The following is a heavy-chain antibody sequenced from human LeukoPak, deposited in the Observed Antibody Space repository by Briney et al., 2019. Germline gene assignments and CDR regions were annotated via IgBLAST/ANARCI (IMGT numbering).Heavy chain of an antibody. V-gene: IGHV4-34*01. Sequence: SETLSLTRAVYLGSFRGYYWSRIRQPPGKGREWIGEINHNGSANYNPSLQRRVTISVDTSKNQVSLKLSSVTAADTAVYYCARGNQLHQPLFYYWGRRSLVTVSS. CDR1: LGSFRGYY. CDR2: INHNGSA. J-gene: IGHJ4*02. D-gene: IGHD2-2*01. CDR3: ARGNQLHQPLFYY.